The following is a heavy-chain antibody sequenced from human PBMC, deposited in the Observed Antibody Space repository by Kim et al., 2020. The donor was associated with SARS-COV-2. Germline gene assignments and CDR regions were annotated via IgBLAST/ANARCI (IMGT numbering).Heavy chain of an antibody. CDR1: GFTFSSYA. CDR3: ARGRNSSSWYAYFDY. Sequence: GGSLRLSCAASGFTFSSYAMHWVRQAPGKGLEWVAVISYDGSNKYYADSVKGRFTISRDNSKNTLYLQMNSLRAEDTAVYYCARGRNSSSWYAYFDYWGQGTLVTVSS. J-gene: IGHJ4*02. V-gene: IGHV3-30-3*01. D-gene: IGHD6-13*01. CDR2: ISYDGSNK.